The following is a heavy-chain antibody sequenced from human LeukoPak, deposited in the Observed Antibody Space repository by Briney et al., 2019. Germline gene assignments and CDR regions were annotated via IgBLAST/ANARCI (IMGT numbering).Heavy chain of an antibody. CDR3: AKDQRITMVRGGPFDY. Sequence: GGSPRLSCAASGFTFSSYAMSWVRQAPGKGLEWVSAISGSGGSTYYADSVKGRFTISRDNSKNTLYLQMNSLRAEDTAVYYCAKDQRITMVRGGPFDYWGQGTLVTVSS. J-gene: IGHJ4*02. V-gene: IGHV3-23*01. CDR1: GFTFSSYA. CDR2: ISGSGGST. D-gene: IGHD3-10*01.